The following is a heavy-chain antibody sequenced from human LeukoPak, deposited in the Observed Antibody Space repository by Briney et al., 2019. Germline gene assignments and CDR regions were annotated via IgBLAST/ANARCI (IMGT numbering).Heavy chain of an antibody. CDR2: ISSSSSTI. Sequence: GGSLRLSCAASGFIFSSYSMNWVRQAPGQGLEWVSYISSSSSTIYYADSVKGRFTISRDNAKDSLYLQMNSLRAEDTAVYYCARVLHKRNYDSSVYYGYWGQGTLVTVSS. CDR1: GFIFSSYS. V-gene: IGHV3-48*01. D-gene: IGHD3-22*01. J-gene: IGHJ4*02. CDR3: ARVLHKRNYDSSVYYGY.